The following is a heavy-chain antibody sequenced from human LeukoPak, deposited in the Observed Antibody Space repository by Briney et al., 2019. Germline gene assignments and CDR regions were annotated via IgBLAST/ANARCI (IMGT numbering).Heavy chain of an antibody. V-gene: IGHV4-59*01. CDR1: DGAIAGYS. CDR3: ARVIEGGYSYGSYYYYMDV. D-gene: IGHD5-18*01. CDR2: IYYSGDT. J-gene: IGHJ6*03. Sequence: SETLSLTCTVSDGAIAGYSWSWIRQPPGKGLEWIGYIYYSGDTNYNPSLQSRVTVSVDTSKNQFSLKLTSVTAADTAVYYCARVIEGGYSYGSYYYYMDVWGKGTTVTISS.